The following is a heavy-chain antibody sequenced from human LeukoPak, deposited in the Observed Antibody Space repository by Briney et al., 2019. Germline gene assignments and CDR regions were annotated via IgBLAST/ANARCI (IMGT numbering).Heavy chain of an antibody. J-gene: IGHJ4*02. V-gene: IGHV4-59*08. CDR1: GGYMSNYF. D-gene: IGHD3-16*01. CDR2: IYYRGSS. CDR3: ARHGALDC. Sequence: SETLSQTCTVAGGYMSNYFWSWIGQPPAKDLEGMGNIYYRGSSNYKPSLNSPVPVSVATSKYQFPAKLNSVTAADAAVYYCARHGALDCWGQGTLVTVSS.